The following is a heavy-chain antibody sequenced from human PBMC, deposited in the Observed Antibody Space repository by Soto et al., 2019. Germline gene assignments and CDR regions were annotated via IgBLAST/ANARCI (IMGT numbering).Heavy chain of an antibody. Sequence: QIPLVDSGGDVVQPGKSLRLSCAASGFNFGFFGTHWVRQGPGKGLEWVAFISGDGINTQDADSVRGRFSLSRDYSRKTMYLQMDSVRDADTALYYCARGNPSCDFDPWGLGTLVTVSS. CDR1: GFNFGFFG. CDR3: ARGNPSCDFDP. CDR2: ISGDGINT. J-gene: IGHJ5*02. D-gene: IGHD2-15*01. V-gene: IGHV3-30*03.